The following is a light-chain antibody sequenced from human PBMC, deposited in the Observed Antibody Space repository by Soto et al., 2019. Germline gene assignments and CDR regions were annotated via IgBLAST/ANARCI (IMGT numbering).Light chain of an antibody. CDR2: GPS. V-gene: IGKV3-15*01. CDR3: QQYNNWLRCT. J-gene: IGKJ2*02. Sequence: EIVMTQSPATLSVSPGGSATLSCRASQGIGITVAWYQQNPGQAPRLLIYGPSTRVTGIPARFSGSGSGTEFTLTISSLQSEDFAIYFCQQYNNWLRCTFGQGTKLEIK. CDR1: QGIGIT.